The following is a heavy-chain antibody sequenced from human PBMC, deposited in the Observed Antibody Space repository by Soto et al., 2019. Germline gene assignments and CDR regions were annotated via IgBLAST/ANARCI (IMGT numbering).Heavy chain of an antibody. J-gene: IGHJ1*01. Sequence: GGSLNLSLSAPDSPFITLAMTWFPQAPGKGLEWMSFNSPSGDKPYYADSVKGRCTISRDNSRNMLFLQMNRLRAEDTVIDYCAMGGSVVVVTATIEYFQHWGQGTPVTVSS. CDR2: NSPSGDKP. D-gene: IGHD2-21*02. CDR3: AMGGSVVVVTATIEYFQH. V-gene: IGHV3-23*01. CDR1: DSPFITLA.